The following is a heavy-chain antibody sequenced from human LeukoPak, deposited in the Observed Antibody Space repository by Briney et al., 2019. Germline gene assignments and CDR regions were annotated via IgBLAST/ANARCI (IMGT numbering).Heavy chain of an antibody. CDR3: ARKLTGDRPDAFDI. CDR2: IIPIFGTA. CDR1: GGTFSSYA. V-gene: IGHV1-69*13. Sequence: SVKVSCKASGGTFSSYAISWVRQAPGQGLEWMGGIIPIFGTANYAQKFQGRVTITADESTSTAYMELSSLRSEDTAVYYCARKLTGDRPDAFDIWGQGTMVTVSS. J-gene: IGHJ3*02. D-gene: IGHD7-27*01.